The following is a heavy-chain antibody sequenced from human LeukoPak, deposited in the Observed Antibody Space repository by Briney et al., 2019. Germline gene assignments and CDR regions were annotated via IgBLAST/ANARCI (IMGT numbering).Heavy chain of an antibody. CDR2: IYYSGST. D-gene: IGHD3-9*01. CDR3: ARARDILTGYLDY. CDR1: GGSISSYY. Sequence: SETLSLTCTVSGGSISSYYWSWIRQPPGKGLEWIGYIYYSGSTNYNPSLKSRVTISVDKSKNQFSLKLSSVTAADTAVYYCARARDILTGYLDYWGQGTLVTVSS. V-gene: IGHV4-59*12. J-gene: IGHJ4*02.